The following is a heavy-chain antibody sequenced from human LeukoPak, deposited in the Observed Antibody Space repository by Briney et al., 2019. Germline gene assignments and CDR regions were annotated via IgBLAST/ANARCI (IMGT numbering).Heavy chain of an antibody. Sequence: GGSLRLSCAASGFTFSSYAMSWVRQAPGKGLEWVSAISGSGGSIYNADSVKGRFTISRDNSKNTLYLQMNSLRAEDTAVYYCAKDLDAWGSYHYWGQGTLVTVSS. CDR1: GFTFSSYA. J-gene: IGHJ4*02. V-gene: IGHV3-23*01. CDR3: AKDLDAWGSYHY. CDR2: ISGSGGSI. D-gene: IGHD3-16*02.